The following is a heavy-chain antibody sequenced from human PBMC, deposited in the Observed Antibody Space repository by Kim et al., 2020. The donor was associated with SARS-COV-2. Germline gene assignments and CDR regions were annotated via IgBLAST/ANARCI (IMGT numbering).Heavy chain of an antibody. CDR1: GFTFSSYS. CDR2: ISSSSSYI. J-gene: IGHJ4*02. CDR3: AVDTSGYYHPNDY. D-gene: IGHD3-22*01. V-gene: IGHV3-21*01. Sequence: GGSLRLSCAASGFTFSSYSMNWVRQAPGKGLEWVSSISSSSSYIYYADSVKGRFTISRDNAKNSLYLQMNSLRAEDTAVYYCAVDTSGYYHPNDYWGQGTLVTVSS.